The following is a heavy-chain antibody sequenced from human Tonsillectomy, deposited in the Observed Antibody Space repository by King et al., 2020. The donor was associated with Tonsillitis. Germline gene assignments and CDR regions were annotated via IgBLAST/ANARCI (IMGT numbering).Heavy chain of an antibody. D-gene: IGHD3-22*01. CDR1: GGSFSGYY. V-gene: IGHV4-34*01. CDR2: INHSGST. CDR3: ARKGYYDSSGYY. J-gene: IGHJ4*02. Sequence: VQLQQWGAGLLKPSETLSLTCAVYGGSFSGYYWSWIRQPPGKGLEWIGEINHSGSTNYNPSLKSRVTISVDTSKNQFSLKLSSVTAADTAVYYCARKGYYDSSGYYWGQGTLVTVSS.